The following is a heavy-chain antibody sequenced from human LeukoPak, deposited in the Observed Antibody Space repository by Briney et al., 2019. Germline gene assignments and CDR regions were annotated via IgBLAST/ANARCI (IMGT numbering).Heavy chain of an antibody. CDR1: GITLSNYG. CDR3: AKRGVVIRVILVGFHKEAYYFDS. CDR2: ISDGGGST. D-gene: IGHD3-22*01. J-gene: IGHJ4*02. Sequence: GGSLRLSCAVSGITLSNYGMSWVRQAPGKGLEWVAGISDGGGSTNYADSVKGRFTISRDNPKNTLYLQMNSLRAEDTAVYFCAKRGVVIRVILVGFHKEAYYFDSWGQGALVTVSS. V-gene: IGHV3-23*01.